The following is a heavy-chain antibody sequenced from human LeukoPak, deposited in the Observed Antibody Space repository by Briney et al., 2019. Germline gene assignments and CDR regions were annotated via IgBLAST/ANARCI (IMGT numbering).Heavy chain of an antibody. CDR3: AKLTTS. J-gene: IGHJ4*02. CDR2: TVGGGDGT. V-gene: IGHV3-23*01. Sequence: GGSLRLSCAASGFTFDDYAMHWVRQAPGKGLEWVAVTVGGGDGTYYADSVKGRFTISRDNSNNTLYLQMNSLRAEDTAVYYCAKLTTSWGQGTLVTVSS. CDR1: GFTFDDYA. D-gene: IGHD4-11*01.